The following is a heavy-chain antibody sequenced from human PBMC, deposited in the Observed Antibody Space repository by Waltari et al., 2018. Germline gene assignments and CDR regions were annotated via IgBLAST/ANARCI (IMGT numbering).Heavy chain of an antibody. CDR3: AKGHSSFIRDAFDI. Sequence: EVQLVESGGGLVQPGRSLRLSCAASGFTFDDYAMHWVRQAPGKGLEWVSGISWNSGSIGYADSVKGRFTISRDNAKNSLYLQMNSLRAEDTALYYCAKGHSSFIRDAFDIWGQGTMVTVSS. V-gene: IGHV3-9*01. J-gene: IGHJ3*02. CDR1: GFTFDDYA. CDR2: ISWNSGSI.